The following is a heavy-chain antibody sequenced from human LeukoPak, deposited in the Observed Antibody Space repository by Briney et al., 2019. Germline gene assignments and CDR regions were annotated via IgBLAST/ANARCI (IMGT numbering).Heavy chain of an antibody. CDR2: IGTAGDT. Sequence: GGSLRLSCAASGLTFSSYDMHWVRQATGKGLEWVSAIGTAGDTYYPGSVKGRFTISRENAKNSLYLQMNSLRAEDTAVYYCARAGYSSGWLYYYYGMDVWGQGTTVTVSS. CDR3: ARAGYSSGWLYYYYGMDV. J-gene: IGHJ6*02. CDR1: GLTFSSYD. V-gene: IGHV3-13*01. D-gene: IGHD6-19*01.